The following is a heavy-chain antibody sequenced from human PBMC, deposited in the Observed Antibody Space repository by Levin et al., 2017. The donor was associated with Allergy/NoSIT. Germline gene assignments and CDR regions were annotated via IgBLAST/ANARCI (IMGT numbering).Heavy chain of an antibody. Sequence: GGSLRLSCAASGFTFSSYSMNWVRQAPGKGLEWVSSISSSSSYIYYADSVKGRFTISRDNAKNSLYLQMNSLRAEDTAVYYCARDWVYCSSTSCQTDYWGQGTLVTVSS. D-gene: IGHD2-2*01. V-gene: IGHV3-21*01. J-gene: IGHJ4*02. CDR2: ISSSSSYI. CDR1: GFTFSSYS. CDR3: ARDWVYCSSTSCQTDY.